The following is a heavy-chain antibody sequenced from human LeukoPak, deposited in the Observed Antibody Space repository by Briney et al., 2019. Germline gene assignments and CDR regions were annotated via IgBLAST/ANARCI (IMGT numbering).Heavy chain of an antibody. CDR2: IKSKTDGGTT. Sequence: PGGSLRLSCAASGFTFSSYWMSWVRQAPGKGLEWVGRIKSKTDGGTTDYAAPVKGRFTISRDDSKNTLYLQMNSLKSEDTAFYYCTTDDIPDYGVPYWGQGTLVTVSS. D-gene: IGHD4-17*01. CDR3: TTDDIPDYGVPY. V-gene: IGHV3-15*01. J-gene: IGHJ4*02. CDR1: GFTFSSYW.